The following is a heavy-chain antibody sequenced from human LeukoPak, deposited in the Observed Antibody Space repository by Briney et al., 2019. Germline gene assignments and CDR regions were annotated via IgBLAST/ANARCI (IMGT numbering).Heavy chain of an antibody. CDR3: AREVWYGGFDY. D-gene: IGHD6-13*01. V-gene: IGHV4-61*08. CDR2: IYYSGST. J-gene: IGHJ4*02. Sequence: SETLSLTCTVSGGSISSGGYYWSWIRQHPGKGLEWIGYIYYSGSTNYNPSLKSRVTISVDTSKNQFSLKLSSVTAADTAVYYCAREVWYGGFDYWGQGTLVTVSS. CDR1: GGSISSGGYY.